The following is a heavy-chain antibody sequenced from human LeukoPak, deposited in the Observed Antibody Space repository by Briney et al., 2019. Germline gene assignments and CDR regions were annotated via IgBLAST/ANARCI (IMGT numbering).Heavy chain of an antibody. CDR3: ARDTSTLDYYGSGSFDY. D-gene: IGHD3-10*01. J-gene: IGHJ4*02. CDR1: GYTFISYD. V-gene: IGHV1-18*01. CDR2: IRAYNGNT. Sequence: ASVKVSCKASGYTFISYDINWVRQATAQGLEWMGWIRAYNGNTNYAQKLQGRVTMTTDTSTSTAYMELRSLRSDDTAVYYCARDTSTLDYYGSGSFDYWGQGTLVTVSS.